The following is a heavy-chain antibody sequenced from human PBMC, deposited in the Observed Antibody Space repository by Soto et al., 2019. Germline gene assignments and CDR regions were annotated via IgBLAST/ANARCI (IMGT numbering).Heavy chain of an antibody. CDR2: INHSGST. CDR1: GGSFSDYY. Sequence: SETLSLTCAVHGGSFSDYYWSWIRQPPGKGLEWIGEINHSGSTNYNPSLKSRVTISVDTSKNQFFLKVSSVTAADTAVYYCARGRDDDYVYFAYWGQGTLVTVSS. D-gene: IGHD3-16*01. J-gene: IGHJ4*02. V-gene: IGHV4-34*01. CDR3: ARGRDDDYVYFAY.